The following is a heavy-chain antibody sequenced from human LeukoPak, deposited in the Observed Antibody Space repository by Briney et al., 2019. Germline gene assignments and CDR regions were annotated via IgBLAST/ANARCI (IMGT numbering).Heavy chain of an antibody. CDR3: ARGYCSSTSCYTGFDP. V-gene: IGHV4-30-4*01. J-gene: IGHJ5*02. D-gene: IGHD2-2*02. CDR2: IYYSGST. Sequence: PSQTLSLTCTVSGGSISSGDYYWSWIRQPPGKGLEWIGYIYYSGSTNYDPSLESRVTISVDTSKNQFSLNLSSVTAADTAVYYCARGYCSSTSCYTGFDPWGQGTLVTVSS. CDR1: GGSISSGDYY.